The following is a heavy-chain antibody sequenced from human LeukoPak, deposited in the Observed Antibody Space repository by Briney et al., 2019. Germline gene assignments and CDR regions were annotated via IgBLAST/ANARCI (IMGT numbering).Heavy chain of an antibody. CDR1: GFTFSNPW. V-gene: IGHV3-15*01. J-gene: IGHJ4*02. Sequence: PGGSLRLSCAASGFTFSNPWMSWVRLAPGKGLEWVGRIRSKTDGGTADYAAPVKDRIIISRDDSKNTLYLQMNSLKNEDTAVYYCTTGTYWGQGTLVTVSS. CDR2: IRSKTDGGTA. CDR3: TTGTY.